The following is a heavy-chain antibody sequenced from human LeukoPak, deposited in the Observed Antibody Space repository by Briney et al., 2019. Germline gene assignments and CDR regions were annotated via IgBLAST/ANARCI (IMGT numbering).Heavy chain of an antibody. D-gene: IGHD3-16*01. V-gene: IGHV3-21*01. Sequence: GGSLRLSCAASGFTFSSYSMNWVRQAPGKGLEWVSSISSSSSYIYYADSVKGRFTIFRDNAKNSLYLQMNSLRAEDTAVYYCARAEGGGKIDYWGQGTLVTVSS. CDR3: ARAEGGGKIDY. CDR2: ISSSSSYI. CDR1: GFTFSSYS. J-gene: IGHJ4*02.